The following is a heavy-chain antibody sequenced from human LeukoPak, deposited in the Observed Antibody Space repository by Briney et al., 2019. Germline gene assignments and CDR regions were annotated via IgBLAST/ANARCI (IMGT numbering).Heavy chain of an antibody. CDR1: GGSISSGSYY. V-gene: IGHV4-61*02. J-gene: IGHJ6*03. D-gene: IGHD4/OR15-4a*01. Sequence: SQTLSLTCTVSGGSISSGSYYWSWIRQPAGKGLEWIGRIYTSGSTNYNPSLKSRVTISVDTSKNQFSLKLSSVTAADTAVYYCARDSDSNYLGYYYYYMDVWGKGTTVTVSS. CDR3: ARDSDSNYLGYYYYYMDV. CDR2: IYTSGST.